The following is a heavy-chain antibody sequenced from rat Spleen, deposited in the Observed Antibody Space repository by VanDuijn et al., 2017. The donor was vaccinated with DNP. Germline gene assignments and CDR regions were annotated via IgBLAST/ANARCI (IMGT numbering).Heavy chain of an antibody. CDR1: GFTFSDYN. J-gene: IGHJ3*01. CDR3: ARQGITPFAY. CDR2: ISYDGSRT. D-gene: IGHD1-4*01. V-gene: IGHV5-7*01. Sequence: EVQLVESGGGLVQPGRSLELSCSASGFTFSDYNMAWVRQAPKKGLEWVATISYDGSRTHYRDSVKGRFIIPRDKAKNTLYLQMDSLRYEDTATYYCARQGITPFAYWGQGTLVTVSS.